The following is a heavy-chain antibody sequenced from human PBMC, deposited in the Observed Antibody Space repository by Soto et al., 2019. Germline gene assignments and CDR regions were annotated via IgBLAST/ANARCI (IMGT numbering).Heavy chain of an antibody. J-gene: IGHJ5*02. CDR2: ISGSGFKK. V-gene: IGHV3-23*01. D-gene: IGHD1-26*01. CDR1: GFIFENFG. CDR3: AKNQGVELVPLATVDWFDP. Sequence: GGSLRLSCAASGFIFENFGMSWVRQAPGKGLEWISSISGSGFKKYYADSVKGRFTISKDNSKSTVYLELNNLSAEDTAVYHCAKNQGVELVPLATVDWFDPWGQGSVVTVSS.